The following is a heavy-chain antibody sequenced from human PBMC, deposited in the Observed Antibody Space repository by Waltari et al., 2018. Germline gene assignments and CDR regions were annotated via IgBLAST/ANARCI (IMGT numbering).Heavy chain of an antibody. CDR1: GGSISSYY. D-gene: IGHD3-22*01. Sequence: QVQLQESGPGLVKPSETLSLTCTVSGGSISSYYWSWIRQPPGKGLEWIGYIYYSGSTNYNPSLKSRVTISVDTSKNQFSLKLSSVTAADTAVYYCARDMYYYDSSGYYPPYYYGMDVWGQGTTVTVSS. CDR2: IYYSGST. CDR3: ARDMYYYDSSGYYPPYYYGMDV. V-gene: IGHV4-59*01. J-gene: IGHJ6*02.